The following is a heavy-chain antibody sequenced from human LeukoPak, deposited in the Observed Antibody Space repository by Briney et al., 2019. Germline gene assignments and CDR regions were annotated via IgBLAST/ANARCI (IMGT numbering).Heavy chain of an antibody. CDR2: MNPNSGNT. CDR3: ARVAGNCGGDCYRLLY. CDR1: GYTFTTYD. V-gene: IGHV1-8*01. D-gene: IGHD2-21*01. J-gene: IGHJ4*02. Sequence: ASVKVSCKASGYTFTTYDINWVRQATGQGLEWLGWMNPNSGNTGYAQKFQGRVTVTWNISITTAYMELTNLRSEDMAVYYCARVAGNCGGDCYRLLYWGQGTLVTVSS.